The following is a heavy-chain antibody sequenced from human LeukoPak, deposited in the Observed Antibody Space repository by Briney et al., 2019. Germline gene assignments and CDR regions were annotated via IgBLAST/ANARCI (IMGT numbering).Heavy chain of an antibody. CDR3: AKEGDYVWGSYRSNAFDI. V-gene: IGHV3-48*04. Sequence: QPGGSLRLSCAASGFTFSSYIMNWVRQAPGKGLEWVSNISSSSSTIAYADSMKGRFTISRDNSKNSLYLQMNSLRTEDTALYYCAKEGDYVWGSYRSNAFDIWGQGTMVTVSS. J-gene: IGHJ3*02. D-gene: IGHD3-16*02. CDR1: GFTFSSYI. CDR2: ISSSSSTI.